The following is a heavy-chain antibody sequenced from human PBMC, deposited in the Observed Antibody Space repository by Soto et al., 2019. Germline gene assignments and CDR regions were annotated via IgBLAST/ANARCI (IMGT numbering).Heavy chain of an antibody. CDR1: GSTFSTLD. V-gene: IGHV1-8*01. CDR3: ARYIFGQGFIS. CDR2: MHANTGLT. D-gene: IGHD3-10*01. Sequence: QVQLGQSGAEVKKPGASVKVSCKASGSTFSTLDLNWVRQAPGQGLDWMGWMHANTGLTGHAQKFQGRLSMTRDTSISTAYMELSSLRADDTAVYYCARYIFGQGFISWGQGTLVTVSS. J-gene: IGHJ4*02.